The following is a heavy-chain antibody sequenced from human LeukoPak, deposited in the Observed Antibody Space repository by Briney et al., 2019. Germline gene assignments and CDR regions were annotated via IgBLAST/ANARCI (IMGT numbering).Heavy chain of an antibody. CDR3: ARGGGGWIPFDY. Sequence: PAEPLSLTCAVYGGSFSGYYWSWIRQPPGKGLERMGVINHSGSTNYNPSLKSRVTISVDTSKNQFSLQLRSVTAADTAVYYCARGGGGWIPFDYWGQGTLVTVSS. CDR1: GGSFSGYY. D-gene: IGHD5-18*01. J-gene: IGHJ4*02. CDR2: INHSGST. V-gene: IGHV4-34*01.